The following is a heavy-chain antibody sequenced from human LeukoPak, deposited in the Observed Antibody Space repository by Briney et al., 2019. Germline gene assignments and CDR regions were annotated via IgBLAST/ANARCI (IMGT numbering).Heavy chain of an antibody. CDR2: INTDGSST. J-gene: IGHJ3*02. V-gene: IGHV3-74*01. CDR1: GFTFSSYW. Sequence: GGSLRLSCAASGFTFSSYWMHWVRQAPGKGLVWVSRINTDGSSTSYADSVKGRFTISRDNAKNTLYLQMNSLRAEDTAVYYCAKDRGALIWSGAFDIWGQGTMVTVSS. D-gene: IGHD3-3*01. CDR3: AKDRGALIWSGAFDI.